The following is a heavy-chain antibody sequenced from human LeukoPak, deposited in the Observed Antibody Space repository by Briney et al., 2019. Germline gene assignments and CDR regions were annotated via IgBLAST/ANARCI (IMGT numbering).Heavy chain of an antibody. V-gene: IGHV3-23*01. D-gene: IGHD3-10*01. CDR1: GFTFSSYA. CDR2: ISGSGGST. CDR3: AKEPGYGSGSHYTYFDY. Sequence: GGSLRLSCAASGFTFSSYAMSWVRQAPGKGLEWVSGISGSGGSTYYADSVKGRFTISRDNSKNTLYLQMNSLRAEDTAVYYCAKEPGYGSGSHYTYFDYWGQGTLVTVSS. J-gene: IGHJ4*02.